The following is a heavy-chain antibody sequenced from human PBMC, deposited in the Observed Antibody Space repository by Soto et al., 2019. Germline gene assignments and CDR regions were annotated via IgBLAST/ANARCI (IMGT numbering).Heavy chain of an antibody. V-gene: IGHV4-31*03. CDR1: GGSISSGSAY. J-gene: IGHJ4*02. CDR2: IYFSGST. CDR3: ARDGTQSAWSFQDY. D-gene: IGHD6-19*01. Sequence: QVQLQESGPGLVKPSQTLSLTCTVSGGSISSGSAYWSWIRQHPGKGLEWIGYIYFSGSTYYNPSLKGRVKISVDTSKNQCYLRLTSVTAADTAVYYCARDGTQSAWSFQDYWGQGTLVTVSS.